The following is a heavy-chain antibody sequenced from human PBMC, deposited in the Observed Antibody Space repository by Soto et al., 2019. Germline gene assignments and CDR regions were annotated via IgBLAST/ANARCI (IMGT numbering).Heavy chain of an antibody. D-gene: IGHD3-10*01. CDR3: AKDQSARGYYYYYGMDV. CDR1: GFTFSSYG. CDR2: ISYDGSNK. Sequence: QVQLVESGGGVVQPGRSLRLSCAASGFTFSSYGMHWVRQAPGKGLEWVAVISYDGSNKYYADSVKGRVTISRDNSKNTLYLQMNSLRAEDTAVYYCAKDQSARGYYYYYGMDVWGQGTTVTVSS. V-gene: IGHV3-30*18. J-gene: IGHJ6*02.